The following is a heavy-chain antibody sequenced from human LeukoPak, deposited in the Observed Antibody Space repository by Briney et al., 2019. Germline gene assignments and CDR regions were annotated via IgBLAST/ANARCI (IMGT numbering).Heavy chain of an antibody. J-gene: IGHJ4*02. CDR2: ISNSSGST. V-gene: IGHV3-23*01. D-gene: IGHD5-18*01. Sequence: PGGSLRLSCAASGFTFSSYAMRWVRQAPGKGLEWVSSISNSSGSTYYADSVKGRFTISRDNSKNSLYLQMNSLRAEDTAVYYCARGSNYGLYWGQGTLVTVSS. CDR1: GFTFSSYA. CDR3: ARGSNYGLY.